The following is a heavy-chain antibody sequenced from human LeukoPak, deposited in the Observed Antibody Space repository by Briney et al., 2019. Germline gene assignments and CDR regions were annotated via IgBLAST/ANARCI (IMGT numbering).Heavy chain of an antibody. Sequence: PSETLSLTCTVSGGSISSSSYYWGWIRQPPGKGLEWIGSIYYSGSTYYNPSLKSRVTISVDTSKNQFSLKLSSVTAADTAVYYCARQYEGYFDYWGQGTLVTVSS. J-gene: IGHJ4*02. V-gene: IGHV4-39*01. D-gene: IGHD3-3*01. CDR1: GGSISSSSYY. CDR3: ARQYEGYFDY. CDR2: IYYSGST.